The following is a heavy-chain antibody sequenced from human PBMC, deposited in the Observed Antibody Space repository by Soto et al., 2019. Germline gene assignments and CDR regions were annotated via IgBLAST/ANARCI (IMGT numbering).Heavy chain of an antibody. V-gene: IGHV3-15*01. J-gene: IGHJ4*02. CDR2: VKSKTDGGTT. Sequence: PGGSPRLSCAASGFTFSHAWMHWVRQVPGKGLEWVGRVKSKTDGGTTDDAAPVKGRFTISRDDSENTLFLQMNSLKTEDTAMYYCASIDMGYWGQGALVTVSS. D-gene: IGHD3-16*02. CDR3: ASIDMGY. CDR1: GFTFSHAW.